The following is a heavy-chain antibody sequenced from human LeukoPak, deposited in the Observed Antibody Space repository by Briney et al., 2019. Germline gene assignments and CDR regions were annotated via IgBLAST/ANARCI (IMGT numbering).Heavy chain of an antibody. CDR2: ISSSSSTI. D-gene: IGHD1-26*01. CDR3: GRGATLNWFDP. CDR1: GFTFSSYS. J-gene: IGHJ5*02. Sequence: GGSLRLSCAASGFTFSSYSMNWVRQAPGKGLEWASYISSSSSTIYYADSMKGRFTISRDNAKNSLYLQMNSLRAEDTAVYYCGRGATLNWFDPWGQGTLVTVSS. V-gene: IGHV3-48*04.